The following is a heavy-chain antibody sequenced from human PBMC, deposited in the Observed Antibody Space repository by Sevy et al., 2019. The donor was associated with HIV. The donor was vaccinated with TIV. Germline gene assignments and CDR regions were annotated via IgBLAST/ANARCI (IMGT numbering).Heavy chain of an antibody. D-gene: IGHD2-15*01. CDR1: GYSFTSYW. CDR3: ARVGEEYCSGGSCYSGAFDI. J-gene: IGHJ3*02. Sequence: GESLKISCKGSGYSFTSYWIGWVRQMPGKGLEWMGIIYPGDSDTRYSPSFQGQVTISADKSISTAYLQWSSLKASDTAMYYCARVGEEYCSGGSCYSGAFDIWGQGTMVTVSS. CDR2: IYPGDSDT. V-gene: IGHV5-51*01.